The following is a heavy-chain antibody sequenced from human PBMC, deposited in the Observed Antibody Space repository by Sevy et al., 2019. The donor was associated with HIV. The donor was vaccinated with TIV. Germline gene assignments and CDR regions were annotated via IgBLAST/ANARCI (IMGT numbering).Heavy chain of an antibody. CDR1: GFTFGAYA. J-gene: IGHJ4*02. CDR2: LKHKSYGGTL. D-gene: IGHD1-1*01. CDR3: RRWKGAQSIFDY. Sequence: GGSLRLSCTGSGFTFGAYAMNWVRQAPGKGLEWVAFLKHKSYGGTLDDAGTVKGRFSISSDDSKSIAHLQMNDLKNADTDIYYCRRWKGAQSIFDYWGQGALVTVSS. V-gene: IGHV3-49*04.